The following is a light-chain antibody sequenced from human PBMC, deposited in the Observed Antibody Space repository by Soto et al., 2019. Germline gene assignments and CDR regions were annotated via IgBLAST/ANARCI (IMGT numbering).Light chain of an antibody. J-gene: IGLJ2*01. Sequence: QAVVTQPPSASGTPGQRVTISCSGSSSNIGSNTVNWYQKFPGTAPKLLIYSSILRPSGVPDRFSGSKSGTSASLAISGLQSEDEADYYCAAWDDRLNGVVFGGGTQLTVL. CDR2: SSI. V-gene: IGLV1-44*01. CDR1: SSNIGSNT. CDR3: AAWDDRLNGVV.